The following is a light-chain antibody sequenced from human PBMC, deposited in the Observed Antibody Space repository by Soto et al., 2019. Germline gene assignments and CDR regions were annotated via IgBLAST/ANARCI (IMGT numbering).Light chain of an antibody. CDR2: GAF. J-gene: IGKJ5*01. Sequence: PGERATLSCRASPSVTNFLAWYQQKPGQAPRLLIYGAFNRATGIPARFSGSGSGTDFTLTISSLEPEDSAIYYCQQRNIWPPVTFGEGTRLEI. CDR3: QQRNIWPPVT. CDR1: PSVTNF. V-gene: IGKV3-11*01.